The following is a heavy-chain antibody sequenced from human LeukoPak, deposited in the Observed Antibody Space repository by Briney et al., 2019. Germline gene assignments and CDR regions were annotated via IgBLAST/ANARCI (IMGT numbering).Heavy chain of an antibody. CDR2: ISSSSSYI. Sequence: GGSLRLSCAASGSTFSSYSMNWVRQAPGKGLEWVSSISSSSSYIYYADSVKGRFTISRDNAKNSLYLQMNSLRAEDTAVYYCARAPRSPGHYFDYWGQGTLVTVSS. J-gene: IGHJ4*02. CDR3: ARAPRSPGHYFDY. CDR1: GSTFSSYS. V-gene: IGHV3-21*01.